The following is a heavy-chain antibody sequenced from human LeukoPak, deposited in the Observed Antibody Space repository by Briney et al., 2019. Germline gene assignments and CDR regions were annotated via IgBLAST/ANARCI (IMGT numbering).Heavy chain of an antibody. Sequence: PGGSLRLSCAASGFTFSSYWMHWVRQAPGKGLVWVSRINSDGSSTSYADSVKGRFTISRDNAKNTLYLQMNSLRAEDTAVYYCAKTHPTSVLLWFGEFTPNWFDPWGQGTLVTVSS. CDR2: INSDGSST. J-gene: IGHJ5*02. V-gene: IGHV3-74*01. CDR3: AKTHPTSVLLWFGEFTPNWFDP. CDR1: GFTFSSYW. D-gene: IGHD3-10*01.